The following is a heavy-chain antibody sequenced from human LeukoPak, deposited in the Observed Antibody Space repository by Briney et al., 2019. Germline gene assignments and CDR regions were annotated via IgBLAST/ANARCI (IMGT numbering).Heavy chain of an antibody. CDR3: ARGRYFDSLLPPSH. Sequence: ASVKVSCKTSGYTFTDYDINWVRQVPGQGLEWMGWLIPDSGESDYAQKFQGRVTMTRDTSIDTAYLELSSLTSEDTAIYYCARGRYFDSLLPPSHWGQGTPVTVSS. D-gene: IGHD3-9*01. V-gene: IGHV1-8*01. CDR2: LIPDSGES. J-gene: IGHJ4*02. CDR1: GYTFTDYD.